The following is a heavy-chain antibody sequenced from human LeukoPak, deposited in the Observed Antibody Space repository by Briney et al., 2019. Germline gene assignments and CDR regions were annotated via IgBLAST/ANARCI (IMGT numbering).Heavy chain of an antibody. Sequence: SETLSLTCTVSGGSISSGGYYWSWIRQHPGKGLEWIGYIYYSGSTYYNPSLKSRVTISVDTSKNQFSLKLSSVTAADTAVYYCARDRLFIAAAGHNWFDPWGQGTLVTVSS. V-gene: IGHV4-31*03. J-gene: IGHJ5*02. CDR3: ARDRLFIAAAGHNWFDP. D-gene: IGHD6-13*01. CDR2: IYYSGST. CDR1: GGSISSGGYY.